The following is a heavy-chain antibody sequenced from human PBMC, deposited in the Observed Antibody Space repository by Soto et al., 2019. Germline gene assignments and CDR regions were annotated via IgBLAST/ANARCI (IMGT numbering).Heavy chain of an antibody. J-gene: IGHJ4*02. V-gene: IGHV3-30-3*01. D-gene: IGHD3-22*01. Sequence: GGSLRLSCAASGFTFSSYAMHWIRQAPGKGLDWVAVISYDGSNKYYADSVKGRFTISRDNSKNTLYLQMNSLRAEDTAAYYCARDAKAKYYYDSSGYSSQDYWGQGTLVTVSS. CDR3: ARDAKAKYYYDSSGYSSQDY. CDR1: GFTFSSYA. CDR2: ISYDGSNK.